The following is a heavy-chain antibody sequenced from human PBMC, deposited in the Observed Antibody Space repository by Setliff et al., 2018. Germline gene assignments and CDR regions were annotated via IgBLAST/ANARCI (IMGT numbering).Heavy chain of an antibody. J-gene: IGHJ4*02. CDR2: ISPYSGKT. Sequence: RASVKVSCKTSGYNFITLGINWVRQAPGQGLEWVGWISPYSGKTDYAQKFQDRVIMTIDSATTTAYMELKTLRSDDTAVYYCARGRGPDIVVTIPGDYWGQGTQVTVSS. CDR1: GYNFITLG. CDR3: ARGRGPDIVVTIPGDY. V-gene: IGHV1-18*01. D-gene: IGHD2-15*01.